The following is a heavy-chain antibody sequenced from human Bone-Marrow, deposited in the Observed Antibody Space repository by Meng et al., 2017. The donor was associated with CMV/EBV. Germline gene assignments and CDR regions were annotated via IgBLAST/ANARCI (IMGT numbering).Heavy chain of an antibody. D-gene: IGHD6-13*01. CDR1: GFTFSNYG. V-gene: IGHV3-30*02. CDR2: IRYDGNNK. CDR3: AKALRTSIAAAGTNYYYGMDV. Sequence: GESLKISCAASGFTFSNYGMHWVRQAPGKGLEWVAFIRYDGNNKYYADFVKGRFTISRDNSKNTLYLQMNSLRAEDTAVYYCAKALRTSIAAAGTNYYYGMDVWGQGTTVTVSS. J-gene: IGHJ6*02.